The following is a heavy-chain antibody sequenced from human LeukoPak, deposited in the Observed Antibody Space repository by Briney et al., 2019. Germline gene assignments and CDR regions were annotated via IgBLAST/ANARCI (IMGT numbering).Heavy chain of an antibody. CDR1: GYTFTSYA. CDR3: ATYCSSTSCYGSWFDP. Sequence: ASVKVSCKASGYTFTSYAMNWVRQAPGQGLEWMGWINTSTGNPTYAQGFTGRFVFSLDTSVSTAYLQISSLKAEDTAVYYCATYCSSTSCYGSWFDPWGQGTLVTVSS. J-gene: IGHJ5*02. CDR2: INTSTGNP. V-gene: IGHV7-4-1*02. D-gene: IGHD2-2*01.